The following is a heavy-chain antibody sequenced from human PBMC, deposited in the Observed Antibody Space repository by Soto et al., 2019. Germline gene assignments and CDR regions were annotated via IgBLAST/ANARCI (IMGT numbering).Heavy chain of an antibody. J-gene: IGHJ6*02. CDR2: ISTYNGDA. Sequence: QVQLVQSGAEVRKPGASVKVSCKTSGYTFSRSGISWVRQAPGQGLEGMGWISTYNGDANYAQKLQGRVTMTTDTSTCTAFMELGSLTSDDTAVYYCARSGSVPYYYSGLDVWGQGTTVTVSS. CDR1: GYTFSRSG. V-gene: IGHV1-18*01. D-gene: IGHD1-26*01. CDR3: ARSGSVPYYYSGLDV.